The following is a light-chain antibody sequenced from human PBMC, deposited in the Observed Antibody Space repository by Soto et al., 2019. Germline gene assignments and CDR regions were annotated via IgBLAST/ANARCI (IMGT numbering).Light chain of an antibody. V-gene: IGLV2-14*03. Sequence: QSVLAQPASVSGSPGQSITISCTGTSNDIGGYDYVSWYQHHPGIAPKLIIYDVSDRPSGVSNRFSGSKSGNTASLTIPGFQAEDEAEYYCNSYPTTSPLYVFGSGTKVTVL. CDR2: DVS. CDR3: NSYPTTSPLYV. J-gene: IGLJ1*01. CDR1: SNDIGGYDY.